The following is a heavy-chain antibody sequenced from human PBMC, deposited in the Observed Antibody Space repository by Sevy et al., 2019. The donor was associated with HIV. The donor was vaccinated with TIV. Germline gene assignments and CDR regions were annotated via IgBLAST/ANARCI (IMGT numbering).Heavy chain of an antibody. CDR2: IRSKAYGGTT. D-gene: IGHD3-10*01. CDR3: TRARRYYYGSGSYYYFDY. CDR1: GFTFGDYA. V-gene: IGHV3-49*03. J-gene: IGHJ4*02. Sequence: GGSLRLSCTASGFTFGDYAMSWFRQAPGKGLEWVGFIRSKAYGGTTEYAASVKGRFTISRDDSKSIAYLQMNSLKTEDTAVYYCTRARRYYYGSGSYYYFDYWGQGTLVTVSS.